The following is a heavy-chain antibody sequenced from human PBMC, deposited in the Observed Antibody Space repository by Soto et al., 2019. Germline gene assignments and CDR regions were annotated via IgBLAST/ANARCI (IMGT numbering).Heavy chain of an antibody. Sequence: QEQLVQSGAELKKPGASVKVSCKASGYTFSNYFIHWVRQAPGQGLELMGIINPVDGVTRYAQGRVTMTRDTSTSTIYMELSSLTSDDTAIYYCARTLEYYYGMDVWGQGTSVTVSS. J-gene: IGHJ6*02. CDR2: INPVDGVT. V-gene: IGHV1-46*01. D-gene: IGHD1-1*01. CDR1: GYTFSNYF. CDR3: ARTLEYYYGMDV.